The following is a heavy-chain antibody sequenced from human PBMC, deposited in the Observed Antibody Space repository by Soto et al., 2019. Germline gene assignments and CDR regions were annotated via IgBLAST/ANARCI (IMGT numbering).Heavy chain of an antibody. D-gene: IGHD2-2*01. CDR3: ARDQGYCSSTSCPSDAFDI. J-gene: IGHJ3*02. Sequence: QVQLVQSGAEVKKPGASVKVSCKASGYTFTSYGISWVRQAPGQGLEWMGWISANNGNTNYAQKLQGRVTMTTDTSTSTAYMELRSLRSDDTAVYYCARDQGYCSSTSCPSDAFDIWGQGTMVTVSS. CDR1: GYTFTSYG. V-gene: IGHV1-18*01. CDR2: ISANNGNT.